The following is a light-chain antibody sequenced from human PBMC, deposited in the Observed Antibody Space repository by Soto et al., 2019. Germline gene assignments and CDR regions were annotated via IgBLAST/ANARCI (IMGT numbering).Light chain of an antibody. CDR1: QSVTSTH. V-gene: IGKV3-20*01. CDR2: GAS. CDR3: QQYGSSPWT. J-gene: IGKJ1*01. Sequence: EIVLTQSPGTLSLSPGERATLSCRASQSVTSTHLAWYQQNPGQAPRLLIYGASSRATGIPDRFSGSGSGTGFTLTISRLEPEDLAVYYCQQYGSSPWTFGQGTKVEIK.